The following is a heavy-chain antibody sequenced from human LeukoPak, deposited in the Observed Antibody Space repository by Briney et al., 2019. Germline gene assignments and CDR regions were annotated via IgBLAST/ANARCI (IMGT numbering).Heavy chain of an antibody. Sequence: GGSLRLSCEASGLSFTNYAMMWVRQAPGKGLQWISTLTGYGGAYYADSGEGRFIISRDIPKNTMFLQMYSLRAEDTAVYYCAKGAAAGKVDWFDPWGQGTLVTVSS. CDR3: AKGAAAGKVDWFDP. D-gene: IGHD6-13*01. CDR2: LTGYGGA. CDR1: GLSFTNYA. V-gene: IGHV3-23*01. J-gene: IGHJ5*02.